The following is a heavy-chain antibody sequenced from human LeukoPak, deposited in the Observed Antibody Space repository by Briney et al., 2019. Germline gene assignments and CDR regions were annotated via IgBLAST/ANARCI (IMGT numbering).Heavy chain of an antibody. J-gene: IGHJ4*02. Sequence: PGGSLRLSCAASGFTFSSYGMHWVRQAPGKGLEWVAVISYDGSNKYYADSVKGRFTISRDNSKNTLYLQMNSLRAEDTAVYYCAKDRLGYCSGGSCHAPDYWGQGTLVTVSS. CDR1: GFTFSSYG. CDR2: ISYDGSNK. D-gene: IGHD2-15*01. CDR3: AKDRLGYCSGGSCHAPDY. V-gene: IGHV3-30*18.